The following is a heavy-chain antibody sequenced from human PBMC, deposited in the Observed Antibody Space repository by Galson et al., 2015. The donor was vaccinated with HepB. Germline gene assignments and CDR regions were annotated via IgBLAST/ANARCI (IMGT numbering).Heavy chain of an antibody. Sequence: SLRLSCAASGFTFSSYGMHWARQAPGKGLEWVAVISYDGSNKYYADSVKGRFTISRDNSKNTLYLQMNSLRAEDTAVYYCAKDLDYWGQGTLVTVSS. CDR3: AKDLDY. J-gene: IGHJ4*02. V-gene: IGHV3-30*18. CDR2: ISYDGSNK. CDR1: GFTFSSYG.